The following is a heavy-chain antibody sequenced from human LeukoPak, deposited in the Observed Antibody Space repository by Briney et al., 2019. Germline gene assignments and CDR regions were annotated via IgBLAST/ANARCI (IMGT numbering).Heavy chain of an antibody. CDR3: AREELVAVAGTFY. CDR2: IRYDGSNK. D-gene: IGHD6-19*01. J-gene: IGHJ4*02. CDR1: GFTFSSYG. Sequence: GGSLRLSCAASGFTFSSYGMHWVRQAPGKGLEWVAFIRYDGSNKYYADSVKGRFTISRDNSKNTLYLQMNSLRAEDTAVYYCAREELVAVAGTFYWGQGTLVTVSS. V-gene: IGHV3-30*02.